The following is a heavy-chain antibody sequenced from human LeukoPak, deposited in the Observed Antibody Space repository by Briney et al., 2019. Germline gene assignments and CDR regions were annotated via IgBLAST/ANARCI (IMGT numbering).Heavy chain of an antibody. CDR3: ARARVLVIPDY. J-gene: IGHJ4*02. V-gene: IGHV1-2*06. Sequence: GASVKVSCKASGYTFTGYYMHWVRQAPGQGLEWMGRIIPNSGGTNYAQKFQSRVTMTRDTSISTAYKELSRLRSDDTAVYYCARARVLVIPDYWGQGTLVTVSS. CDR1: GYTFTGYY. CDR2: IIPNSGGT. D-gene: IGHD3-22*01.